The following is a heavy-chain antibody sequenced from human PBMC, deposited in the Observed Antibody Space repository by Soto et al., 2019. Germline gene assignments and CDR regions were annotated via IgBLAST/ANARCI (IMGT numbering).Heavy chain of an antibody. CDR3: VRGYCTTSPCSGDFQF. CDR2: IHPSGDT. CDR1: GYKFTTYF. V-gene: IGHV1-46*01. D-gene: IGHD2-15*01. Sequence: QVQLVQSGAELKKPGASVKVACKASGYKFTTYFIHWVRQAPGQGLEWMGMIHPSGDTGYAQKFRGRVTMTIDPSTTTAYMELRKLTSEDTAVYFSVRGYCTTSPCSGDFQFWGQGTLVTVSS. J-gene: IGHJ1*01.